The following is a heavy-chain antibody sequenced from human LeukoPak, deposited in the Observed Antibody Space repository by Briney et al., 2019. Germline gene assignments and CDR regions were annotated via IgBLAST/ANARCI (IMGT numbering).Heavy chain of an antibody. J-gene: IGHJ3*02. Sequence: ASVKVSCKASGYTFTSYGISWVRQAPGQGLEWMGWISAYNGNTNYAQKLQGRVTMTTDTSTSTAYMELRSLRSDDTAVYYCARRKKYYYDSSGYSPQDAFDIWGQGTMVTVSS. CDR2: ISAYNGNT. CDR3: ARRKKYYYDSSGYSPQDAFDI. V-gene: IGHV1-18*01. D-gene: IGHD3-22*01. CDR1: GYTFTSYG.